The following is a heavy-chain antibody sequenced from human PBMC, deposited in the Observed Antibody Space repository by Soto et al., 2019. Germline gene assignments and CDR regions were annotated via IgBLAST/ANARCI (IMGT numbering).Heavy chain of an antibody. Sequence: VASVKVSCKASGGTFSSYAISWVRQAPGQGLEWMGGIIPIFGTANYAQKFQGRVTITADKSTSTAYMELSSLRSEDTAVYYCATQEGNYGSGSYYNYYYYYGMDVWGQGTTVTVSS. J-gene: IGHJ6*02. CDR2: IIPIFGTA. CDR3: ATQEGNYGSGSYYNYYYYYGMDV. CDR1: GGTFSSYA. D-gene: IGHD3-10*01. V-gene: IGHV1-69*06.